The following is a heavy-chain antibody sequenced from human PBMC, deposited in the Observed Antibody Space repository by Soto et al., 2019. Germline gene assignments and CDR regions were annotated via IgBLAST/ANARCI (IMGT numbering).Heavy chain of an antibody. D-gene: IGHD2-8*01. Sequence: QGHLVQSGAEVKKPGASVKVSCKASGYTFTRDGISWVRQAPGQELEWMGWISGYNGDTNYAQNLQDRVTMTIDTSTNTAYMELRSLTSDDTAVYYCAKNGQPPYYYYGLDVWGQGTTVTVSS. J-gene: IGHJ6*02. V-gene: IGHV1-18*01. CDR3: AKNGQPPYYYYGLDV. CDR2: ISGYNGDT. CDR1: GYTFTRDG.